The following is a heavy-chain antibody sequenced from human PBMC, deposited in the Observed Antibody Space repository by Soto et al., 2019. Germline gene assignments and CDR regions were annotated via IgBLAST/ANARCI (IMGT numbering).Heavy chain of an antibody. D-gene: IGHD1-26*01. CDR3: ARGLKRSYWDYFDY. J-gene: IGHJ4*02. CDR1: GGGNLRDYR. V-gene: IGHV1-69*13. Sequence: SVKVSCKASGGGNLRDYRTTWVRRAPGQGLEWMGGIIPIFGTANYAQKFQGRVTITADESTSTAYMELSSLRSEDTAVYYCARGLKRSYWDYFDYWGQGTLVTVSS. CDR2: IIPIFGTA.